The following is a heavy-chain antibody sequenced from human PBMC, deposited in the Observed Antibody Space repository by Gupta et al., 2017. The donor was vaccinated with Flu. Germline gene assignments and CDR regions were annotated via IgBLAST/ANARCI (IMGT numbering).Heavy chain of an antibody. CDR3: AVFHDYGAYRDDNWFDP. D-gene: IGHD4-17*01. CDR2: IDPSDSYT. Sequence: EVQLVQSGAEVKKPGESLRISCKGSGYSFTSYWISWVRQMPGKGLEWMGRIDPSDSYTNYSPSFQGHVTISADKSISTAYLQWSSLKASDTAMYYCAVFHDYGAYRDDNWFDPWGQGTLVTVSS. J-gene: IGHJ5*02. V-gene: IGHV5-10-1*01. CDR1: GYSFTSYW.